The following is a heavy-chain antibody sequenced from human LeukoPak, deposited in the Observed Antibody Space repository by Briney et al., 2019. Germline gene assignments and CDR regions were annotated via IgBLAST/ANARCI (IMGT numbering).Heavy chain of an antibody. D-gene: IGHD3-9*01. CDR3: ARGPGILTGSSFDY. V-gene: IGHV1-2*02. CDR1: GFTFNAYN. Sequence: ASVKVSCKASGFTFNAYNIHWVRQAPGQGLEWMGWINPKSGGANYAQKFQGRVTMTWDTSISTAYMELGRLRSEDTAVYYCARGPGILTGSSFDYWGQGTLVTVSS. J-gene: IGHJ4*02. CDR2: INPKSGGA.